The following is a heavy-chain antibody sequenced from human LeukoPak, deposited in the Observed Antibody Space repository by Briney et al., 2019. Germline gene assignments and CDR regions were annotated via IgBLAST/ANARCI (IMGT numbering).Heavy chain of an antibody. Sequence: PSETLSLTCAVYGGSFSGYYWSWIRQPPGKGLEWIGEISHSGSTNYNPSLKSRVTISVDTSKNQFSLKLSSVTAADTAVYYCARGQTIVGATGDFWGQGTLVTVSS. CDR2: ISHSGST. D-gene: IGHD1-26*01. CDR3: ARGQTIVGATGDF. J-gene: IGHJ4*02. CDR1: GGSFSGYY. V-gene: IGHV4-34*01.